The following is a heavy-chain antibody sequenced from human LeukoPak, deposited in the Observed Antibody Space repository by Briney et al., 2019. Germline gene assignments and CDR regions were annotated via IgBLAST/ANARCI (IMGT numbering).Heavy chain of an antibody. D-gene: IGHD3-10*01. CDR2: IYYSGST. Sequence: PSETLSLTCTVSGGSISSYYWSWIRQPPGKGLEWIGYIYYSGSTNYNPSLESRVTVSVDTSKNQFSLKLSSVTAADTAVYYCARLGWLYGSGSMNWFDPWGQGTLVTVST. V-gene: IGHV4-59*08. J-gene: IGHJ5*02. CDR3: ARLGWLYGSGSMNWFDP. CDR1: GGSISSYY.